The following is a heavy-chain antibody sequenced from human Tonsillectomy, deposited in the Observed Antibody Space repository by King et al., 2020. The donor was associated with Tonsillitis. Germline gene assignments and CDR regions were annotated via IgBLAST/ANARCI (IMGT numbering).Heavy chain of an antibody. CDR3: ARVTYYYGSGRPYYFDY. V-gene: IGHV4-4*02. Sequence: QLQESGPGLVKPSGTLSLTCAVSGGSISTSNWWSWVRQPPGKGLEWIGEIYHSGSINYNPSLKSRVTISVDKSKNQFSLKLSSVTAADTAVYYCARVTYYYGSGRPYYFDYWGQGTLVTVSS. CDR1: GGSISTSNW. CDR2: IYHSGSI. D-gene: IGHD3-10*01. J-gene: IGHJ4*02.